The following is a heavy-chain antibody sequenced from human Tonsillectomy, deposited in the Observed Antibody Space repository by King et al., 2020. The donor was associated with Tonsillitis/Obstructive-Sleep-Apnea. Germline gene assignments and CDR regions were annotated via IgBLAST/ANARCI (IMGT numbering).Heavy chain of an antibody. CDR1: GFTFDDYV. D-gene: IGHD6-19*01. CDR3: ARGGYSSGWYYGDWFDP. V-gene: IGHV3-9*01. Sequence: VQLVESGGGLVQPGRSLRLSCAASGFTFDDYVMHWVRQAPGKGLEWVSGISWNSGSIGYADSVKGRFTISRDNAKNPLYLQMNSLRVEDTALYYCARGGYSSGWYYGDWFDPWGQGTLVTVSS. CDR2: ISWNSGSI. J-gene: IGHJ5*02.